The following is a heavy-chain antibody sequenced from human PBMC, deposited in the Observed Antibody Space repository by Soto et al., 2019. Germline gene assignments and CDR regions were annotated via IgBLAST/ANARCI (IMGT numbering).Heavy chain of an antibody. Sequence: SDTLSLTCPVSGASIRSSYWSWIRQSPGKGLEWIGYVYYSGSTNYNPSLKSRVTISVDTSKNQFSLKLSSVTAADTAVYYCARGYYDTSGQSNTFDIWGQGAMVTVSS. D-gene: IGHD3-22*01. CDR2: VYYSGST. J-gene: IGHJ3*02. CDR1: GASIRSSY. V-gene: IGHV4-59*01. CDR3: ARGYYDTSGQSNTFDI.